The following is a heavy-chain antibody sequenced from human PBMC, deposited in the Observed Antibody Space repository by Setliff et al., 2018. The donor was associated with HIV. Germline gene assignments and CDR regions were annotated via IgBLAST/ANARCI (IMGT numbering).Heavy chain of an antibody. CDR3: ARGARLLTGYADRWDYYYMRI. D-gene: IGHD2-8*01. CDR1: GDSITRGSYY. J-gene: IGHJ6*03. V-gene: IGHV4-61*09. CDR2: IYTSGKT. Sequence: SETLSLTCTVSGDSITRGSYYWSWIRQPAGKGLEWIGHIYTSGKTHYSPSLKSRITISADTSKNQLSLNLSSVTAADTAVYYCARGARLLTGYADRWDYYYMRIWGKGTTVTVSS.